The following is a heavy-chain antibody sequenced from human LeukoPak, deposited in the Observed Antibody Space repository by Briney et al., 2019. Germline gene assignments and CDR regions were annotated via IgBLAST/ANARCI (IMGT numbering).Heavy chain of an antibody. Sequence: GGSLRLSCAASGFTFGSYAISWVRQAAGKGLEWVSGISTSGGTTSYAESVKGRFTVSRDNPRNTLYMEMNSLRDEDTAVYYCAVMHRYYDGSGYWVQWGQGTLVTVSS. CDR1: GFTFGSYA. CDR3: AVMHRYYDGSGYWVQ. J-gene: IGHJ4*02. V-gene: IGHV3-23*01. CDR2: ISTSGGTT. D-gene: IGHD3-22*01.